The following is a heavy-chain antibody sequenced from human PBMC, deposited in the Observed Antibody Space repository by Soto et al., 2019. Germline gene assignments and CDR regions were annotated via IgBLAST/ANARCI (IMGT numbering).Heavy chain of an antibody. CDR3: ARDRGFGMDA. Sequence: QVPLQESGPGLVKPSQTLSLTCTVSGGSINGGRYYWNWIRQHPGKGLEWIGYIYESGTIDYNPSLKSRVIISEDTSKNQFSLSLMSVTAADTAVYYCARDRGFGMDAWGQGTMVIVSS. J-gene: IGHJ6*02. CDR1: GGSINGGRYY. V-gene: IGHV4-31*03. CDR2: IYESGTI.